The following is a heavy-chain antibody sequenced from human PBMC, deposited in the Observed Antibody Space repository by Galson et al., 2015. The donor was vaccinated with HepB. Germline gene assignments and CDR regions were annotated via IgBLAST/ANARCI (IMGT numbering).Heavy chain of an antibody. CDR1: GFTFSSYA. CDR2: ISYDGSNK. Sequence: SLRLSCAASGFTFSSYAMHWVRQAPGKGLEWVAVISYDGSNKYYADSVKGRFTISRDNSKNTLYLQMNSLRAEDTAVYYCARDLNWGAFDIWGQGTMVTVSS. CDR3: ARDLNWGAFDI. D-gene: IGHD7-27*01. V-gene: IGHV3-30-3*01. J-gene: IGHJ3*02.